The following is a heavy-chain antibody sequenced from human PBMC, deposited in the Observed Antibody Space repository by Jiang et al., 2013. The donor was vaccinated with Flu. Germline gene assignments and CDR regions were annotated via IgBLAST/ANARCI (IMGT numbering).Heavy chain of an antibody. CDR1: GFTFGDYG. CDR3: TRGASGSYYPWFDP. D-gene: IGHD1-26*01. J-gene: IGHJ5*02. V-gene: IGHV3-49*04. Sequence: VQLVESGGGLVQPGRSLRLSCTASGFTFGDYGMSWVRQAPGKGLEWVGFIRSKAYGGTTDSAASVKGRFTISRDDSKSIAYLQMNSLKTEDTAVYYCTRGASGSYYPWFDPWGQGTLVTVSS. CDR2: IRSKAYGGTT.